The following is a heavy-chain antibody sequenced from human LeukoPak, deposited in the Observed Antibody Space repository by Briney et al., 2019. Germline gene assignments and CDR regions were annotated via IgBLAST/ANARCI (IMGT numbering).Heavy chain of an antibody. CDR3: ARQEVLLWFGDRNKWFDP. Sequence: SETLSLTCTVSGDSVSGYYWSWVRQPPGKGLEWVGYIYYSGSTNYNPSLKSRVTISVDTSKNQFSLKLSSVTAADTAVYYCARQEVLLWFGDRNKWFDPWGQGTLVTVSS. V-gene: IGHV4-59*08. J-gene: IGHJ5*02. CDR2: IYYSGST. CDR1: GDSVSGYY. D-gene: IGHD3-10*01.